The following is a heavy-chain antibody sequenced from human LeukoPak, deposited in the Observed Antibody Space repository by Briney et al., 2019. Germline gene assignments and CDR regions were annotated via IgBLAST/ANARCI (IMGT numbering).Heavy chain of an antibody. Sequence: SQTLSLTCTVSGGSISSGDYYWSWIRQPPGKGLEWIGYIYYSGSTYYNPSLKSRVTISVDTSKNQFSLKLSSVTAADTAVYYCARVPKVARRSLAAARVYYFDYWGQGTLVTVSS. J-gene: IGHJ4*02. CDR3: ARVPKVARRSLAAARVYYFDY. CDR2: IYYSGST. V-gene: IGHV4-30-4*01. D-gene: IGHD6-13*01. CDR1: GGSISSGDYY.